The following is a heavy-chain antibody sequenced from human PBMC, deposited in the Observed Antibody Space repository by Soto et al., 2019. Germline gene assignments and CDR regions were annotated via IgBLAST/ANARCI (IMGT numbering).Heavy chain of an antibody. D-gene: IGHD6-19*01. V-gene: IGHV3-15*02. CDR1: GFTFNNAW. J-gene: IGHJ4*02. CDR2: IKSKNDGETA. Sequence: EVQLVESGGALVKPGESLRLSCVASGFTFNNAWMSWVRQAPGKGLEWVGRIKSKNDGETADYAAPVKDRFIISRDDSKNTLYLQMNSLKTEDTAVYYCRLGDGYSSGWGQGTLGTVSS. CDR3: RLGDGYSSG.